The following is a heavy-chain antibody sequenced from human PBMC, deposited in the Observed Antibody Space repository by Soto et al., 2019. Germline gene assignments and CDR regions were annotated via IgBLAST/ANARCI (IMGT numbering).Heavy chain of an antibody. CDR3: AKDIRFCSGGSCYSLGKLNYYYGMDA. D-gene: IGHD2-15*01. V-gene: IGHV3-48*01. J-gene: IGHJ6*02. CDR1: GFTFSSYS. Sequence: GGSLRLSCAASGFTFSSYSMNWVRQAPGKGLEWVSYISSSSSTIYYADSVKGRFTISSDNAKNTLYLQMNSLRAEDTAVYYCAKDIRFCSGGSCYSLGKLNYYYGMDAWGQGTTVTVSS. CDR2: ISSSSSTI.